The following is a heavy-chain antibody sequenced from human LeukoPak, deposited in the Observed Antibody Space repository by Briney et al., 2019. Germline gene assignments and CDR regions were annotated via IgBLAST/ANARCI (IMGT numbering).Heavy chain of an antibody. J-gene: IGHJ4*02. CDR3: ARAGHDSSGYSFRLDY. CDR1: GYTLTGYA. CDR2: INPSSGDT. V-gene: IGHV1-2*02. Sequence: ASVKVSCKASGYTLTGYAISWVRQAPGQGLEWMGWINPSSGDTKYAQNFQDRVIMSRDTSISTAYMDLSRLSSDDTAIYYCARAGHDSSGYSFRLDYWGQGTLVTVSS. D-gene: IGHD3-22*01.